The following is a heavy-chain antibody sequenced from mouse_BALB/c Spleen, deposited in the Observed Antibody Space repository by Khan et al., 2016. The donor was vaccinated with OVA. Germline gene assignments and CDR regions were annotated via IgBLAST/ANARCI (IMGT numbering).Heavy chain of an antibody. V-gene: IGHV1-7*01. J-gene: IGHJ2*01. CDR1: GYTFTSFW. CDR3: TTDRIDY. CDR2: INPTSGYT. Sequence: QVQLKESGAELAKPGASVTMSCKASGYTFTSFWMHWLNQRPGQGLVWIVYINPTSGYTDYNETFKDSATLSADKSSSTAYMQLSILTCEDSAVYFCTTDRIDYWGQGTTLTVSS.